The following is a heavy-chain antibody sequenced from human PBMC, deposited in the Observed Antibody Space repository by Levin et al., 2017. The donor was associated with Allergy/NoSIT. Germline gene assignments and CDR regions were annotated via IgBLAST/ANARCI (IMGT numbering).Heavy chain of an antibody. D-gene: IGHD6-13*01. J-gene: IGHJ3*02. CDR1: GGSISSGDYY. V-gene: IGHV4-30-4*01. CDR2: IYYSGST. CDR3: ARTPLVPGAFDI. Sequence: PSQTLSLTCTVSGGSISSGDYYWSWIRQPPGKGLEWIGYIYYSGSTYYNPSLKSRVTISVDTSKNQFSLKLSSVTAADTAVYYCARTPLVPGAFDIWGQGTMVTVSS.